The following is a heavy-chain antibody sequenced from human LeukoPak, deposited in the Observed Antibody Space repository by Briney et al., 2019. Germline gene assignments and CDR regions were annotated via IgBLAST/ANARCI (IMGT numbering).Heavy chain of an antibody. V-gene: IGHV3-23*01. D-gene: IGHD3-3*01. J-gene: IGHJ6*02. CDR1: GFTFSSYA. Sequence: GGSLRLSCAASGFTFSSYAMSWVRQAPGKGLERVSAISGSGGSTYYADSVKGRFTISRDNSKNTLYLQMNSLRAEDTAVYYCAKDLRITIFGVVIRGRSGMDVWGQGTTVTVSS. CDR2: ISGSGGST. CDR3: AKDLRITIFGVVIRGRSGMDV.